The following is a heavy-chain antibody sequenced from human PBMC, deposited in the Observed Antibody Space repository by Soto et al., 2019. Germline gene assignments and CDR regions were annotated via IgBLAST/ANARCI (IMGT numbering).Heavy chain of an antibody. CDR1: GFTFSSYE. CDR3: ARDDRTGYYDFWSGYFKGFDY. D-gene: IGHD3-3*01. Sequence: GSLILSCAASGFTFSSYEMNWVRQAPGKGLEWVSYISSSGSTIYYADSVKGRFTISRDNAKNSLYLQMNSLRAEDTAVYYCARDDRTGYYDFWSGYFKGFDYWGQGTLVTVYS. CDR2: ISSSGSTI. J-gene: IGHJ4*02. V-gene: IGHV3-48*03.